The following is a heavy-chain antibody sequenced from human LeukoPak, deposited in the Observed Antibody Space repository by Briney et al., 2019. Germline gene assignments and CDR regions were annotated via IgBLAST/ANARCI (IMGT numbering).Heavy chain of an antibody. J-gene: IGHJ4*02. CDR1: GFTFSGYE. CDR3: ARERDDYYFDY. Sequence: GGSLRLSCAASGFTFSGYEMNWVRQAPGKGLEWVPYISRSGTIISYADSVRGRLTISRDNAKNSLYLQMNSLRAEDTAVYYCARERDDYYFDYWGQGTLVTVSS. V-gene: IGHV3-48*03. D-gene: IGHD3-3*01. CDR2: ISRSGTII.